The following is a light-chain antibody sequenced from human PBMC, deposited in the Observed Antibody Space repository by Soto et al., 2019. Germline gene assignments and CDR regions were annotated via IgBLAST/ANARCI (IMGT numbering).Light chain of an antibody. CDR1: NSNIGAGYD. CDR2: GND. CDR3: QSYDSSLSGYV. Sequence: QSVLTQPPSVSGAPGQRATISCTGSNSNIGAGYDVHWYQQLPGTAPKLLIYGNDNWPSGVPDRFSGSKSGTSASLAITGLQAEDEADYYCQSYDSSLSGYVFGTGTKVTVL. J-gene: IGLJ1*01. V-gene: IGLV1-40*01.